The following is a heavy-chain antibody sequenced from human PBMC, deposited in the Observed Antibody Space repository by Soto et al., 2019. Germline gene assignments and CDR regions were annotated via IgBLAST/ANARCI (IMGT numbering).Heavy chain of an antibody. CDR1: GASISSGGYY. CDR3: ARCVGAAAYFDY. Sequence: QVQLQESGPGLVKPSQTLSLTCAVSGASISSGGYYWAWIRQHPGKGLEWIGYIYYSGHTYYNPSLKSRLNISVDTSKNQFSLNLTSVTAADTAVYYCARCVGAAAYFDYWGQGTLVTVSS. J-gene: IGHJ4*02. D-gene: IGHD6-13*01. CDR2: IYYSGHT. V-gene: IGHV4-31*11.